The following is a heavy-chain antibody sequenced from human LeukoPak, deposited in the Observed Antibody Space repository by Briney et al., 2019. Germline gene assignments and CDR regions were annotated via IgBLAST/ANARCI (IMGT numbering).Heavy chain of an antibody. Sequence: SETLSLTCTVSNGPTNTYQWTWIRQPPGRGLEWIGYIYYSGSTNYNPSLKSRVTISVDTSKNRFSLKLSSVTAADTAVYYCAKSNGYGLVDIWGQGTMVTVSS. CDR3: AKSNGYGLVDI. J-gene: IGHJ3*02. D-gene: IGHD3-10*01. CDR1: NGPTNTYQ. V-gene: IGHV4-59*01. CDR2: IYYSGST.